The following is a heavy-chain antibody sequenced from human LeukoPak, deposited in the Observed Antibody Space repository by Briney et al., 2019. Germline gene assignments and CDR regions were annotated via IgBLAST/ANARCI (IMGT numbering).Heavy chain of an antibody. V-gene: IGHV3-21*01. CDR2: ISSSSSYI. J-gene: IGHJ4*02. CDR1: GFTFSSYS. D-gene: IGHD6-19*01. Sequence: GGSLRLSCAASGFTFSSYSMNWVRQAPGKGLEWVSSISSSSSYIYYADSVKGRFTISRDNAKNSLYLQMNSLRAEDTAVYYCARDTAVAGNFDYWGQGTLVTVSS. CDR3: ARDTAVAGNFDY.